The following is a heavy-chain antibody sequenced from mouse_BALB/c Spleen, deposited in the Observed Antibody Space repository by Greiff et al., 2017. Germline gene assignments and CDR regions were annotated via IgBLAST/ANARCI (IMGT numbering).Heavy chain of an antibody. CDR1: GYSITSGYY. CDR3: ARDGGLRRYYYAMDY. J-gene: IGHJ4*01. D-gene: IGHD2-4*01. V-gene: IGHV3-6*02. Sequence: DVKLQESGPGLVKPSQSLSLTCSVTGYSITSGYYWNWIRQFPGNKLEWMGYISYDGSNNYNPSLKNRISITRDTSKNQFFLKLNSVTTEDTATYYCARDGGLRRYYYAMDYWGQGTSVTVSS. CDR2: ISYDGSN.